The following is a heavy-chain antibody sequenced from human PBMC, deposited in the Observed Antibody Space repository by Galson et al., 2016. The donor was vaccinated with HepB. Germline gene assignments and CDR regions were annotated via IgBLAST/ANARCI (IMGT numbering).Heavy chain of an antibody. CDR1: RKTSTDYW. V-gene: IGHV5-51*01. D-gene: IGHD3-10*01. J-gene: IGHJ5*02. Sequence: QSGAEVKKPGESLKISCQDSRKTSTDYWIAWVRQMPGKGLEWMGLIYVGDSDTRYNPSFPGQVTISADKSTSTAYLQWDSLKASDTAMYYCAGLFGYPSKMWFAPWGQGTPVTVSS. CDR3: AGLFGYPSKMWFAP. CDR2: IYVGDSDT.